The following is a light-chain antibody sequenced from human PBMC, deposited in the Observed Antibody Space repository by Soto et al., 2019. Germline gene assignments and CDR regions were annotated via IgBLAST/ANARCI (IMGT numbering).Light chain of an antibody. CDR1: SSNIGSNY. J-gene: IGLJ2*01. CDR2: RNN. V-gene: IGLV1-47*01. Sequence: QSVLTQPPSASGTPGQRVNISCSGSSSNIGSNYVYWYRQNPATDPKRLIHRNNQRPSGVPARFSGSKSGTSASLAISGLRSEDEADYYCGGWDDSLSGPVFGGGTKVTVL. CDR3: GGWDDSLSGPV.